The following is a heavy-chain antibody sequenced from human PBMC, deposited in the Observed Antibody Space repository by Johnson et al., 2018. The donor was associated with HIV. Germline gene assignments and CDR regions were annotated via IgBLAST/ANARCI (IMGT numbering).Heavy chain of an antibody. J-gene: IGHJ3*01. Sequence: MQLVESGGGLVQPGGSLRLSCAASGFTFSSYAMSWVRQAPGKGLEWVAVISYDGSNKYYADSVKGRFTISRDNAKSSLYLQMNSLRPEDTALYYCAKDDRISSWGQGTMVIVSS. V-gene: IGHV3-30-3*01. CDR1: GFTFSSYA. D-gene: IGHD1-14*01. CDR3: AKDDRISS. CDR2: ISYDGSNK.